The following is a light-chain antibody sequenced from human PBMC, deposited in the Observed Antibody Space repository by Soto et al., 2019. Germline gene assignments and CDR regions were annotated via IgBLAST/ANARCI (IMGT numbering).Light chain of an antibody. J-gene: IGKJ5*01. V-gene: IGKV1-39*01. CDR3: QQSYSTPIT. Sequence: SQMTQSQTSLSASVGDRVTITCRASQSISSYLNWYQQKPGKAPKLLIYAASSLQSGVPSRFSGSGSGTDFTLTISSLQPEDFATYYCQQSYSTPITFCQGTRLEI. CDR1: QSISSY. CDR2: AAS.